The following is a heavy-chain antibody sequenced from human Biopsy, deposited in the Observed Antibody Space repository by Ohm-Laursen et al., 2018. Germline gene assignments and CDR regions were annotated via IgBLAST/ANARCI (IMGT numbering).Heavy chain of an antibody. CDR1: SGSIGGYY. Sequence: SQTLSLTYTVSSGSIGGYYWTWIRQAPGKGLEFIGYVYSSGSTNYNPSLKSRATISLDTSRNQVSLRLSSVTAADTAVYYCARGIAVVRSLDVWGQGTTVAVSS. D-gene: IGHD5-18*01. J-gene: IGHJ6*02. CDR2: VYSSGST. V-gene: IGHV4-59*08. CDR3: ARGIAVVRSLDV.